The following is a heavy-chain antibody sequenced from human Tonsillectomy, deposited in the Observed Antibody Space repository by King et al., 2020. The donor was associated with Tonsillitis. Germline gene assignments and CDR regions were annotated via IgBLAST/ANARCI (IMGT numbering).Heavy chain of an antibody. D-gene: IGHD4-17*01. V-gene: IGHV4-39*01. CDR3: AGLPAYYGDYYYYYMDV. Sequence: QLQESGPGLVKPSETLSLTCTVSGGSISSSSYYWGWIRQPPGKGLEWIGSIYYSGSTYYNPSLKSRVTISVDTSKNQFSLKLSSVTAADTAVYYCAGLPAYYGDYYYYYMDVWGKGTTVTVSS. J-gene: IGHJ6*03. CDR1: GGSISSSSYY. CDR2: IYYSGST.